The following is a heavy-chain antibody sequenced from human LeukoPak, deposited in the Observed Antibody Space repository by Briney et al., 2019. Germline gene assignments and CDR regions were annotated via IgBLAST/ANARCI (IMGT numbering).Heavy chain of an antibody. CDR3: ARSPYYYYYGMDV. Sequence: GGSLRLSCAASRFTFSSYGMHWVRQAPGKGLEWVTVRWYDGSNKYYADSVKGRFTISRDNSKNTLYLQMNSLRAEDTAVYYCARSPYYYYYGMDVWGQGTTVTVSS. CDR2: RWYDGSNK. CDR1: RFTFSSYG. V-gene: IGHV3-33*01. J-gene: IGHJ6*02.